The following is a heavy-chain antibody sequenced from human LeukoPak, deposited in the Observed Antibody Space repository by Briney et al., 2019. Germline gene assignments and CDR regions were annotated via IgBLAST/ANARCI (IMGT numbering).Heavy chain of an antibody. V-gene: IGHV4-59*12. J-gene: IGHJ4*02. CDR2: IYYSGST. D-gene: IGHD1-26*01. Sequence: SETLSLTCTVSGGSISSYYWSWIRQPPGKGLEWIGHIYYSGSTNYNPSLKSRVTISVDTSKNQFSLKLSSVTAADTAVYYCARGRIRGSCLYYFDYWGQGTLVTVSS. CDR1: GGSISSYY. CDR3: ARGRIRGSCLYYFDY.